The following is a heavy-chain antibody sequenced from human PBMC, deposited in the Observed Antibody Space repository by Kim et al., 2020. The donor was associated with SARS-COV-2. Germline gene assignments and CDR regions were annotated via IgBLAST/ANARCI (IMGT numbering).Heavy chain of an antibody. D-gene: IGHD3-22*01. CDR2: ISGSGGST. CDR3: AKGGNYYDSRLHFDY. Sequence: GGSLRLSCTASGFTFSSYAMSWVRQAPGKGLEWVSAISGSGGSTYYADSVKGRFTISRDNSKNTLYLQMNSLRAEDTAVYYCAKGGNYYDSRLHFDYWGQGTLVTVSS. J-gene: IGHJ4*02. V-gene: IGHV3-23*01. CDR1: GFTFSSYA.